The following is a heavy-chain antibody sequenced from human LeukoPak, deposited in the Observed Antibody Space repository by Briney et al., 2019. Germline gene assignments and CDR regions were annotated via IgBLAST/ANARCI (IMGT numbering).Heavy chain of an antibody. V-gene: IGHV3-30*03. CDR1: GFTFSSYG. Sequence: QSGGSLRLSCAASGFTFSSYGMHWVRQAPGKGLEWVAVISYDGSNKYCADSVKGRFTISRDNSKNTLYLQMGSLRAEDMAVYYCARAPYSSSWKYYFDYWGQGTLVTVSS. J-gene: IGHJ4*02. CDR2: ISYDGSNK. D-gene: IGHD6-13*01. CDR3: ARAPYSSSWKYYFDY.